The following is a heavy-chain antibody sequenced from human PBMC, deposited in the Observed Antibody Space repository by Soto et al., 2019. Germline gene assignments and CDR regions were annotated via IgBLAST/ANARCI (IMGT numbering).Heavy chain of an antibody. CDR2: VYYSGST. Sequence: SETLSLTCTVSGVSISAYYWSWIRRPPGKGLEWIGYVYYSGSTNYNPSLKSRVSMSVDTSKNQFSLKLNSVTAADTAVYYCAREHSDGLTANWGQGTLVTVSS. D-gene: IGHD2-21*02. CDR1: GVSISAYY. CDR3: AREHSDGLTAN. J-gene: IGHJ4*02. V-gene: IGHV4-59*01.